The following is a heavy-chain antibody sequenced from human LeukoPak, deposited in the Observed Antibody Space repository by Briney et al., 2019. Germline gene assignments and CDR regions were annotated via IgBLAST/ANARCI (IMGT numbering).Heavy chain of an antibody. CDR2: INHSGST. CDR1: GGSFSGYY. Sequence: PSETLSLTCAVYGGSFSGYYWSWIRQPPGKGLEWIGEINHSGSTNYNPSLKSRVTISVDTSKNQFSLKLSSVTAADTAVYYCARDLGDFSGSYPERSWYFDLWGRGTLVTVSS. V-gene: IGHV4-34*01. D-gene: IGHD1-26*01. J-gene: IGHJ2*01. CDR3: ARDLGDFSGSYPERSWYFDL.